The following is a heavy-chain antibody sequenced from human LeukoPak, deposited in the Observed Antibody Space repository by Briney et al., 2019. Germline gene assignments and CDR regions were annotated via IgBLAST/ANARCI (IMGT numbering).Heavy chain of an antibody. V-gene: IGHV4-59*01. CDR3: AGSSSWGPFGY. J-gene: IGHJ4*02. CDR2: IYYSGST. D-gene: IGHD6-13*01. CDR1: GGSISSYY. Sequence: TASETLSLTCTVSGGSISSYYWSWIRQPPGKGLEWIGYIYYSGSTNYNPSLKSRVTISVDTSKNQFSLKLSSVTAADTAVYNCAGSSSWGPFGYWGQGTLVTASS.